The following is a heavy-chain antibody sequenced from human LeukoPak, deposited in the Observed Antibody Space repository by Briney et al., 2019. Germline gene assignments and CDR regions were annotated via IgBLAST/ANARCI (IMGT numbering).Heavy chain of an antibody. Sequence: GSLRLSCAASGFIFSDYYMSWIRQAPGKGLEWIGSIYYSGYTYYNPSLKSRVTISVDTSKNQFSLKLSSVTAADTAVYYCAKHYMGSSYNRAVDYWGQGTLVTVSS. D-gene: IGHD3-10*01. CDR2: IYYSGYT. J-gene: IGHJ4*02. V-gene: IGHV4-38-2*01. CDR3: AKHYMGSSYNRAVDY. CDR1: GFIFSDYY.